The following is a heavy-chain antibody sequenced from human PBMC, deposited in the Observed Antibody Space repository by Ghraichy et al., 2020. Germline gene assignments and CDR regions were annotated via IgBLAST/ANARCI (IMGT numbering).Heavy chain of an antibody. CDR2: INPNSGGT. V-gene: IGHV1-2*02. CDR1: GYTFTGYY. CDR3: ASSSEQLQCGGDCHEDAFDI. J-gene: IGHJ3*02. Sequence: ASVKVSCKASGYTFTGYYMHWVRQAPGQGLEWMGWINPNSGGTNYAQKFQGRVTMTRDTSISTAYMELSRLRSDDTAVYYCASSSEQLQCGGDCHEDAFDIWGQGTMVTVSS. D-gene: IGHD2-21*02.